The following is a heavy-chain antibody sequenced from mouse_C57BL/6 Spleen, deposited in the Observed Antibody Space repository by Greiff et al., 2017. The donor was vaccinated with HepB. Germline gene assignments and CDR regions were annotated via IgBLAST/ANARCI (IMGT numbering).Heavy chain of an antibody. J-gene: IGHJ2*01. CDR1: GYTFTDYE. CDR3: TPGSSYVFDY. V-gene: IGHV1-15*01. D-gene: IGHD1-1*01. Sequence: QVQLKESGAELVRPGASVTLSCTASGYTFTDYEMHWVKQTPVHGLEWIGAIDPETGGTAYNQKFKGKAILTADKSSSTAYMELRSLTSEDSAVYYCTPGSSYVFDYWGQGTTLTVSS. CDR2: IDPETGGT.